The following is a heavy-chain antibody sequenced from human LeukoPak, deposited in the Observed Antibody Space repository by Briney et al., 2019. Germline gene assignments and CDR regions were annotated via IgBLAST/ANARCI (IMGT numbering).Heavy chain of an antibody. J-gene: IGHJ4*02. V-gene: IGHV4-59*08. CDR3: ARAGGAPHGDYEFDF. CDR1: GGSINTYY. D-gene: IGHD4-17*01. CDR2: IYSSEST. Sequence: SETLSLTCTVSGGSINTYYWGWIRQPSGKGLEWIGNIYSSESTNYNPSLKSRVTISVDTSKNQFSLKLTSVTAADTAIYYCARAGGAPHGDYEFDFWGQGILVTVSS.